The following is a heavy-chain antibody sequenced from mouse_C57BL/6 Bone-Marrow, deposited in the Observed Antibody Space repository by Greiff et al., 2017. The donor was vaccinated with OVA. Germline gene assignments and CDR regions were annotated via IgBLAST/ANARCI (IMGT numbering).Heavy chain of an antibody. CDR3: ASPYRFAY. Sequence: EVQLQQSGGDLVKPGGSLKLSCAASGFTFSSYGMSWVRQTPDKRLEWVATISSGGSYTYYPDSVKGRFTISRDNAKNTLYLQMSSLKSEDTAMYYCASPYRFAYWGQGTLVTVSA. J-gene: IGHJ3*01. CDR2: ISSGGSYT. CDR1: GFTFSSYG. V-gene: IGHV5-6*01.